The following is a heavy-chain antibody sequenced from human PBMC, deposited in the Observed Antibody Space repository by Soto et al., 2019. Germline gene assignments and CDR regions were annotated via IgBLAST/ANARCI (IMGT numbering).Heavy chain of an antibody. Sequence: VQLVESGGSVVQPGRSLSLSCAASGFTFSDHYIDWVRQAPGKGLEWVGRIRNSANSYSTEYAASVKGRFTISRDGAKNSLDLQMTSLNTEDTAVYYCVSTCGNFRDIQIWGQGTLVTVSS. CDR1: GFTFSDHY. D-gene: IGHD4-4*01. J-gene: IGHJ1*01. V-gene: IGHV3-72*01. CDR3: VSTCGNFRDIQI. CDR2: IRNSANSYST.